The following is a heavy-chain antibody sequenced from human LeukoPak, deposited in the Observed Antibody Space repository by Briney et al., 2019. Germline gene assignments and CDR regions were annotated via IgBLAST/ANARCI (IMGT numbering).Heavy chain of an antibody. V-gene: IGHV3-21*05. CDR1: GFTFSNYG. J-gene: IGHJ4*02. Sequence: PGGSLRLSCAASGFTFSNYGIHWVRQAPGKGLEWVSYISSSSTYTKYADSVKGRFTISRDNAKNSLYLQMDSLRAEDTAVYYCAREGYDSSGYYYGWWGQGTLVTVSS. CDR2: ISSSSTYT. D-gene: IGHD3-22*01. CDR3: AREGYDSSGYYYGW.